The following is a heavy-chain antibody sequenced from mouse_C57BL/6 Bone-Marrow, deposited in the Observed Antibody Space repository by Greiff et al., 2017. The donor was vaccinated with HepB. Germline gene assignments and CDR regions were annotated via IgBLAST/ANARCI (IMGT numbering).Heavy chain of an antibody. CDR3: ASPLSHYYGSSNWYFDV. V-gene: IGHV1-80*01. CDR1: GYAFSSYW. Sequence: VQLQQSGAELVKPGASVKISCKASGYAFSSYWMNWVKQRPGKGLEWIGQIYPGDGDTNYNGKFKGKATLAADKSSSTAYMQLSSLTSEDSAVYFCASPLSHYYGSSNWYFDVWGTGTTVTVSS. D-gene: IGHD1-1*01. J-gene: IGHJ1*03. CDR2: IYPGDGDT.